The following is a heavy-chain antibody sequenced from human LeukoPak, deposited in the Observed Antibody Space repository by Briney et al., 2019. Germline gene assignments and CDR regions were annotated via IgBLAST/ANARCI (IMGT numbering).Heavy chain of an antibody. J-gene: IGHJ3*02. CDR3: ARDSADILTGAFDI. V-gene: IGHV3-53*01. CDR2: IYSGDST. D-gene: IGHD3-9*01. CDR1: GFTVSSNY. Sequence: GGSLILSCAASGFTVSSNYMSWVRQAPGKGLELVSVIYSGDSTRYADSVKGRFTTSRDNSKNTLYLQMNSLRAEDTAVYYCARDSADILTGAFDIWGQGTMVTVSS.